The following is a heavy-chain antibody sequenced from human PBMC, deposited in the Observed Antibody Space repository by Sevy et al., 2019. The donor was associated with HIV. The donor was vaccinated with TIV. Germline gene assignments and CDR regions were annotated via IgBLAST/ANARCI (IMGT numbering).Heavy chain of an antibody. CDR3: ARDHNYYDSSGYLLGAFDI. Sequence: GGSLRLSCAASGFTFSSYSMNWVRQAPGKGLEWVSSISSSSSYIYYADSVKGRFPISRDNAQNSLYLQMNSLRAEDTAVYYCARDHNYYDSSGYLLGAFDIWGQGTMVTVSS. J-gene: IGHJ3*02. V-gene: IGHV3-21*01. D-gene: IGHD3-22*01. CDR1: GFTFSSYS. CDR2: ISSSSSYI.